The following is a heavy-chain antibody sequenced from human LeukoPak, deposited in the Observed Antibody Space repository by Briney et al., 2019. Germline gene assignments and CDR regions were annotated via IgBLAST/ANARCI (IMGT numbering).Heavy chain of an antibody. CDR2: INHSGST. J-gene: IGHJ5*02. D-gene: IGHD6-13*01. CDR1: GGSFSDYY. CDR3: ARAYSSSWYYNWFDP. Sequence: SETLSLTCGVYGGSFSDYYWSWIRQPPGKGLEWIGEINHSGSTNYNPSLKSRVTISVDTSKNQFSLKLRSVTAADTAMYYCARAYSSSWYYNWFDPWGQGTLVTVSS. V-gene: IGHV4-34*01.